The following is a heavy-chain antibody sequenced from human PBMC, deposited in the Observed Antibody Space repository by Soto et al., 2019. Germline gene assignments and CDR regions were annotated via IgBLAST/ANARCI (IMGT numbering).Heavy chain of an antibody. CDR1: GFTFDDYA. CDR3: AKAFGYCSSTSCYTRDFFDY. Sequence: SLRLSCAASGFTFDDYAMHWVRQAPGNGLEWVSGISWNSGSIGYADSVKGRFTISRDNAKNSLYLQMNSLRPEDTALYYCAKAFGYCSSTSCYTRDFFDYWGQGILVTVSS. J-gene: IGHJ4*02. CDR2: ISWNSGSI. D-gene: IGHD2-2*02. V-gene: IGHV3-9*01.